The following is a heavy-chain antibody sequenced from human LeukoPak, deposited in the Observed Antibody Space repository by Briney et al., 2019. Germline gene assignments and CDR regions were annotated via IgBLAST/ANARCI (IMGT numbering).Heavy chain of an antibody. Sequence: ASVKVSCKASGGTFSSYAISWVRPAPGQGLEWMGRIIPILGIANYAQKFQGRVTITADKSTSTAYMELSSLRSEDTAVYYCARVCGGDCSQYYFDYWGQGTLVTVSS. D-gene: IGHD2-21*02. CDR1: GGTFSSYA. CDR3: ARVCGGDCSQYYFDY. V-gene: IGHV1-69*04. J-gene: IGHJ4*02. CDR2: IIPILGIA.